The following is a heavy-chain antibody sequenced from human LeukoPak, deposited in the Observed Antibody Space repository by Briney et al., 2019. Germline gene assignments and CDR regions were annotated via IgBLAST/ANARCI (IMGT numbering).Heavy chain of an antibody. D-gene: IGHD4-17*01. CDR1: GFSVSSNY. CDR2: IFSGGST. J-gene: IGHJ5*02. Sequence: GGSLRLSCGASGFSVSSNYMSWVRQAPGKGLEWVSVIFSGGSTYYADSVKGRFTISRDNSKNTLYLQMNSLRAEDTAIYYCARVHLDYGDYGWFDPWGQGTLVTVSS. V-gene: IGHV3-53*01. CDR3: ARVHLDYGDYGWFDP.